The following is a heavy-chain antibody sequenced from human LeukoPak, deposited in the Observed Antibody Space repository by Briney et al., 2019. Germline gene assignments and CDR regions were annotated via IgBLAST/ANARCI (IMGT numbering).Heavy chain of an antibody. V-gene: IGHV4-34*01. J-gene: IGHJ3*02. CDR1: GGSLSGYY. CDR3: AREVLSAAFDI. CDR2: INDSGRI. D-gene: IGHD2/OR15-2a*01. Sequence: ASETLSLTCAVYGGSLSGYYWNWIRQPPGKGLEWIGEINDSGRIYYNPSLQSRVALSVDTSKNQFSLKLSSVTAADTAVYYCAREVLSAAFDIWGQGTMVTVSS.